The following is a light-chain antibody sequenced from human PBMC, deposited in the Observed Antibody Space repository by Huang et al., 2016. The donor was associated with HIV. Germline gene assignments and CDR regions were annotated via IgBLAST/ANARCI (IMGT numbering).Light chain of an antibody. J-gene: IGKJ2*01. CDR3: QQYFTTPQT. CDR2: GAS. CDR1: RNLFYTTKNKNY. Sequence: VMLQSPASLAVSLGERDTINCKSSRNLFYTTKNKNYLAWYQQKPEQPPKLLFYGASTRESGVPDRCSGGGSGTDFTLTIRSLQAEDVAVYYCQQYFTTPQTFGQGTRVEIK. V-gene: IGKV4-1*01.